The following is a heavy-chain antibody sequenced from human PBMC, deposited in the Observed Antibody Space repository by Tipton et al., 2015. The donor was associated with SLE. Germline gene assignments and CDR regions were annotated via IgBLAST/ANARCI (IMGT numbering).Heavy chain of an antibody. CDR1: GGSFSGYY. Sequence: TLSLTCAVYGGSFSGYYWSWIRQPPGKGLEWIGEINHSGSTNYNPSLKSRVTISVDTSKNQFSLKLSSVTAADTAVYYRARGYCSGGSCSYWYFDLWGRGTLVTVSS. CDR2: INHSGST. CDR3: ARGYCSGGSCSYWYFDL. J-gene: IGHJ2*01. V-gene: IGHV4-34*01. D-gene: IGHD2-15*01.